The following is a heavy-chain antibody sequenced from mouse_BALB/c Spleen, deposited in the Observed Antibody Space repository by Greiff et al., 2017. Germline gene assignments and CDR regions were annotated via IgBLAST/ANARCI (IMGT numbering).Heavy chain of an antibody. Sequence: EVQLVESGGGLVQPGGSLRLSCATSGFTFTDYYMSWVRQPPGKALEWLGFIRNKANGYTTEYSASVKGRFTISRDNTQSILYLQMNTMRAEDNATYYCARDSGGNDGEYWGQGTLVTVSA. D-gene: IGHD1-1*02. V-gene: IGHV7-3*02. CDR1: GFTFTDYY. CDR2: IRNKANGYTT. CDR3: ARDSGGNDGEY. J-gene: IGHJ3*01.